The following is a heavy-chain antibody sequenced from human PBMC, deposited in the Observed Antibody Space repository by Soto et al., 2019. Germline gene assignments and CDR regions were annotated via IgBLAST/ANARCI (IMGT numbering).Heavy chain of an antibody. CDR2: MPPSGGT. V-gene: IGHV4-4*08. CDR1: GGSIPNYF. J-gene: IGHJ4*02. CDR3: ATLESYGDLDY. D-gene: IGHD4-17*01. Sequence: QLQLQESGPGLVQPSETLSLTCIGSGGSIPNYFWSWIRQSPGKSLEWIGHMPPSGGTYYNPSLMRRVTLSLDTSKNQFSLTLTAVTAADTAVYYCATLESYGDLDYWGQGTLVTVSS.